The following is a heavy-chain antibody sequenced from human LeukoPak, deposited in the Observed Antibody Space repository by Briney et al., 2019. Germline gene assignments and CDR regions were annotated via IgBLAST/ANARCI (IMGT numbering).Heavy chain of an antibody. J-gene: IGHJ6*02. CDR1: GGSISSGGYY. CDR3: ARDRNYYDSSGPPYYYSALDV. V-gene: IGHV4-61*08. CDR2: IYHSGNT. Sequence: SQTLSLTCTVSGGSISSGGYYWSWIRQPPGKGLEWIGYIYHSGNTYYNPSLKSRVTISIHNSKNQFSLKVNSVTAADTAVYYCARDRNYYDSSGPPYYYSALDVWGQGTTVTVSS. D-gene: IGHD3-22*01.